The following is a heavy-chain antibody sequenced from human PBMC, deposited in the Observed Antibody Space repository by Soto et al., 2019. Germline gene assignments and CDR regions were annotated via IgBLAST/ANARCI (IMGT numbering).Heavy chain of an antibody. CDR1: GYSFTNYW. V-gene: IGHV5-51*01. D-gene: IGHD4-17*01. CDR3: ARHVGYGDYSYYYYGMDV. CDR2: IYPGDSDT. Sequence: GESLKISCKGSGYSFTNYWIGWVRQMPGKGLEWMGIIYPGDSDTRYSPSFQGQVTISADKSIRTAYLQWSSLKASDTAMYYCARHVGYGDYSYYYYGMDVWGQGTTVTVSS. J-gene: IGHJ6*02.